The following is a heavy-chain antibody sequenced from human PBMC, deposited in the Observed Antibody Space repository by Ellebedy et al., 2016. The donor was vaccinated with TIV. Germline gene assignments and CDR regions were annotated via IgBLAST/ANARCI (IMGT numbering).Heavy chain of an antibody. Sequence: PGGSLRLSCAASGFTFSSYWMSWVRQAPGKGLEWVANINRNGSHNYCVDSLKGRFTISRNNAKKSLYLQTNSLRAEDTAVYYCARAGYTSGYDYWGQGTLVTVSS. V-gene: IGHV3-7*04. CDR1: GFTFSSYW. CDR3: ARAGYTSGYDY. J-gene: IGHJ4*02. CDR2: INRNGSHN. D-gene: IGHD5-12*01.